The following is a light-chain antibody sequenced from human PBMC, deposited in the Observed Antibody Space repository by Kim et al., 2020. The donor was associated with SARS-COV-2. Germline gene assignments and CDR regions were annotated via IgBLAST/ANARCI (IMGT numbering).Light chain of an antibody. CDR1: GGSIASNY. V-gene: IGLV6-57*02. CDR3: QSYDGSMIF. CDR2: EDN. Sequence: GKKVTTSCSRRGGSIASNYVQWYQQRPGSAPTTVIYEDNQRPSGVPDRFSGSIDSSSNSASLTISGLKAEDEADYYCQSYDGSMIFFGGGTQLTVL. J-gene: IGLJ2*01.